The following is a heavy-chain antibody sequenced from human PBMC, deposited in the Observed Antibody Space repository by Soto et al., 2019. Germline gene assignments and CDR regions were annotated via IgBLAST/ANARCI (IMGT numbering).Heavy chain of an antibody. D-gene: IGHD1-1*01. Sequence: GGSLRLSCAASGLSISGKKNVAWVRQAPGKGLEWVSALYDVDDSFYADSVKGRFTTSSDRSKTTVYLQMNDLRPGDTAVYYCATRRQREHAYDIWGQGTTVTVSS. CDR1: GLSISGKK. CDR2: LYDVDDS. J-gene: IGHJ3*02. V-gene: IGHV3-53*01. CDR3: ATRRQREHAYDI.